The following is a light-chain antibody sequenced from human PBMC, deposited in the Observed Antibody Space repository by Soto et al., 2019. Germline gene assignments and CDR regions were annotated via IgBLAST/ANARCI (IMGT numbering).Light chain of an antibody. CDR3: QLYGNSPPRK. Sequence: EIVLTQSPGTLSLSPGESATLSCRASQSVRSNYLGWYQQKPGQAPRLLIYGASSRATGIPDRFSGSGSGTEFTLTIARLEPEDFAGYYCQLYGNSPPRKFGQGTKVEIK. CDR2: GAS. V-gene: IGKV3-20*01. CDR1: QSVRSNY. J-gene: IGKJ1*01.